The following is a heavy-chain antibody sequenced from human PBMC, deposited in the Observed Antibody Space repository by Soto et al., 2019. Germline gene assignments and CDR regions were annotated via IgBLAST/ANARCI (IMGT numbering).Heavy chain of an antibody. V-gene: IGHV1-69*13. J-gene: IGHJ4*02. CDR2: IIPIFGTA. CDR3: ARAKEDIVATTPSDY. CDR1: GGTFSSYA. Sequence: RASVKVSCKASGGTFSSYAISWVRQAPGQGLEWMGGIIPIFGTANYAQKFQGRVTITADESTSTAYMELSSLRSEDTAVYYCARAKEDIVATTPSDYWGQGTLVTV. D-gene: IGHD5-12*01.